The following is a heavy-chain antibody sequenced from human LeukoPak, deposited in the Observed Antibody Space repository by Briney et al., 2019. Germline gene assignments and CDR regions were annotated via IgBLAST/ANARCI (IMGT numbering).Heavy chain of an antibody. CDR1: GYTFTGYY. CDR2: INPNSGGT. J-gene: IGHJ6*03. Sequence: GASVKVSCKASGYTFTGYYMHWVRQAPGQGLEWMGWINPNSGGTNYAQKFQGRVTMTRDTSTSTAYMELSRLRSDDTAVYYCARDGLERQSLYYYMDVWGKGTTVTISS. CDR3: ARDGLERQSLYYYMDV. V-gene: IGHV1-2*02. D-gene: IGHD1-1*01.